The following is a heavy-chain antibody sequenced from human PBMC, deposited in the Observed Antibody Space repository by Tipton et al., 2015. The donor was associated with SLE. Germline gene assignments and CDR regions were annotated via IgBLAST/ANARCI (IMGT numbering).Heavy chain of an antibody. Sequence: TPSLTCVVYGGSFSGYYWSWIRQPPGKGLEWIGEINHSGSTNYNPSLKSRVTISVDTSKNQFSLKLSSVTAADTAVYYCARDPYCGGDCLLFDYWGQGTLVTVSS. J-gene: IGHJ4*02. CDR3: ARDPYCGGDCLLFDY. V-gene: IGHV4-34*01. CDR2: INHSGST. CDR1: GGSFSGYY. D-gene: IGHD2-21*02.